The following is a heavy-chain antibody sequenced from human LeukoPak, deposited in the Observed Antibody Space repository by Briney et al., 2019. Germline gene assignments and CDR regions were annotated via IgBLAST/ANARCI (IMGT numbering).Heavy chain of an antibody. D-gene: IGHD3-16*01. CDR3: ARGPAAIAITYDGGIDY. Sequence: GGSLRLSCAASGFTFSSYSMDWVRQAPGKGLEWVSSISSSSSYIYYADSVKGRFTISRDNAKNSLYLQMNSLRAEDTAVYYCARGPAAIAITYDGGIDYWGQGTLVTVSS. V-gene: IGHV3-21*01. J-gene: IGHJ4*02. CDR1: GFTFSSYS. CDR2: ISSSSSYI.